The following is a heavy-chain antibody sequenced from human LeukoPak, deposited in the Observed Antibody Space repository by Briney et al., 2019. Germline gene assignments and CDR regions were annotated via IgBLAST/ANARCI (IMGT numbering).Heavy chain of an antibody. CDR2: ISSRSRTI. D-gene: IGHD1-26*01. CDR1: GFTFSSYS. CDR3: VRVLPYSGTQEYYFDS. Sequence: GGSLRLSCAASGFTFSSYSMNWVRQAPGKGLEWVSYISSRSRTINYADSVQGRFTISRDNAKNSLYLQMNSLRAEDTAVYYCVRVLPYSGTQEYYFDSWGQGTQVTVSS. V-gene: IGHV3-48*04. J-gene: IGHJ4*02.